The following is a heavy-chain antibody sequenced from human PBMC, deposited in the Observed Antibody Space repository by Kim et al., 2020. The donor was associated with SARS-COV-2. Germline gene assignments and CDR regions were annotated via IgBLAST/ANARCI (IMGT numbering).Heavy chain of an antibody. CDR3: ARDQLVGSSYYYYGMDV. V-gene: IGHV1-8*01. CDR1: GYTFTSYD. CDR2: MNPNSGNT. Sequence: ASVKVSCKASGYTFTSYDINWVRQATGQGLEWMGWMNPNSGNTGYAQKFQGRVTMTRNTSISTAYMELSSLRSEDTAVYYCARDQLVGSSYYYYGMDVWGQGTTVTVSS. D-gene: IGHD6-13*01. J-gene: IGHJ6*02.